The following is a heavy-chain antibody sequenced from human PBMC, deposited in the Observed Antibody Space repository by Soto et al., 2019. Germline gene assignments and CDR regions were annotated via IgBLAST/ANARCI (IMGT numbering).Heavy chain of an antibody. CDR1: GGSISSNSYY. Sequence: QLQLQESGPGLVKPSETLSLTCTVSGGSISSNSYYWGWIRQPPGKGLEWIGSIYYSGSTYYNPSLKSRVTISVDTSKNQFSLKLSSVTAADTAVYYCARHYPPNYDYVWGSYRYWFDPWGQGTLVTVSS. D-gene: IGHD3-16*02. CDR2: IYYSGST. V-gene: IGHV4-39*01. CDR3: ARHYPPNYDYVWGSYRYWFDP. J-gene: IGHJ5*02.